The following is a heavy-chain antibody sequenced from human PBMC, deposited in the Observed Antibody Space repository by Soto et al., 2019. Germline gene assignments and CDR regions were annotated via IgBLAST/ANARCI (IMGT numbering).Heavy chain of an antibody. J-gene: IGHJ4*02. CDR2: IRKKTNSYTT. V-gene: IGHV3-72*01. CDR1: GLTFSYRY. CDR3: TTVTTVDYYFDY. Sequence: GGSLRLSCAASGLTFSYRYMDWVRQAPGKGLEWVGRIRKKTNSYTTEYAASVKGRFIISRDDSTNSLYLQMSSLKTEDTAVYYCTTVTTVDYYFDYWGQGTLVTVSS. D-gene: IGHD4-17*01.